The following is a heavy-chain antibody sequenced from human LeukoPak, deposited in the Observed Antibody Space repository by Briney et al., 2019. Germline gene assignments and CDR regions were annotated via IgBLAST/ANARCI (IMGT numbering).Heavy chain of an antibody. J-gene: IGHJ4*02. D-gene: IGHD3-16*01. Sequence: PGGSLRLSCAASGFTVSSNYMSWVRQAPGKGLEWVGFIRSKAYGGTTEYAASVKGRFTISRDDSKSIAYLQMNSLKTEDTAVYYCNIAVAYTYYFDYWGQGTLVTVSS. V-gene: IGHV3-49*04. CDR3: NIAVAYTYYFDY. CDR2: IRSKAYGGTT. CDR1: GFTVSSNY.